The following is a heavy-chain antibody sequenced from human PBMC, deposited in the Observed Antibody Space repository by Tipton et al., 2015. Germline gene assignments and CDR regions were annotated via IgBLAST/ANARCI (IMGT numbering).Heavy chain of an antibody. J-gene: IGHJ4*02. CDR1: GFTFSNYW. D-gene: IGHD3-3*01. CDR3: ARDILNDFCSGWPEEY. Sequence: SLRLSCVASGFTFSNYWMTWVRQAPGKGLEWVANIKPDGSESYYLDSVKGRFTFFRDNAKNSLHLQLNNLRAEDTAVYYCARDILNDFCSGWPEEYWSQGTLVTASS. V-gene: IGHV3-7*01. CDR2: IKPDGSES.